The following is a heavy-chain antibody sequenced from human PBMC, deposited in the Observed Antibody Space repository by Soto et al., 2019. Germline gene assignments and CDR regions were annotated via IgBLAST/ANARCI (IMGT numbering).Heavy chain of an antibody. D-gene: IGHD3-3*01. J-gene: IGHJ6*03. Sequence: EVQLVESGGGLVQPGGSLRLSCAVSGFAFSSYWMHWVRQTPGKGLVWVSRINSDGTSTAYADSVKGRFTISRDNAQDTLYLEMNSLIAEDTAVYYCARDGWDLEWLLRVYSYMDVWGKGTTVTVSS. CDR2: INSDGTST. CDR1: GFAFSSYW. CDR3: ARDGWDLEWLLRVYSYMDV. V-gene: IGHV3-74*01.